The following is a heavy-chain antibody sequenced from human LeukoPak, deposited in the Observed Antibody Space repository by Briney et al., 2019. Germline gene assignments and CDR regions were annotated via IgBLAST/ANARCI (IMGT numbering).Heavy chain of an antibody. V-gene: IGHV3-23*01. CDR3: AKVTRSGSYYFDY. D-gene: IGHD1-26*01. Sequence: PGGSLRLSCAASGFTFSSYWMHWVRQAPGKGLEWVSAISGSGGSTYYADSVKGRFTISRDNSKNTLYLQMNSLRAEDTAVYYCAKVTRSGSYYFDYWGQGTLVTVSS. J-gene: IGHJ4*02. CDR1: GFTFSSYW. CDR2: ISGSGGST.